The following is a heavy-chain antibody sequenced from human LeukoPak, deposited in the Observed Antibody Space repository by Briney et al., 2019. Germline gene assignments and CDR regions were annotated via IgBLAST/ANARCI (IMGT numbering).Heavy chain of an antibody. CDR2: INHSGST. CDR1: GGSFSGYY. J-gene: IGHJ6*03. V-gene: IGHV4-34*01. Sequence: SETLSLTCAVYGGSFSGYYWSWIRQPPGKGLEWIGEINHSGSTNYNPSLKSQVTISVDTSKNQFSLKLSSVTAADTAVYYCARGHCSSTSCYRYMDVWGKGTTVTVSS. CDR3: ARGHCSSTSCYRYMDV. D-gene: IGHD2-2*02.